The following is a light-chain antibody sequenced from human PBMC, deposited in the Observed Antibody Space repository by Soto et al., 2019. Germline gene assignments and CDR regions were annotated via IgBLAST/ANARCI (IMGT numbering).Light chain of an antibody. V-gene: IGKV4-1*01. CDR1: QSVLYSSSNKNY. CDR3: QQYYSTPLT. J-gene: IGKJ4*01. Sequence: DIVMTQSPDSLAVSLGERATINCKSSQSVLYSSSNKNYLAWYQQKPGQPPKLLIYWASTRESGVPDRFSGSGSGTDFTLTIVSLQAEDVAVYCCQQYYSTPLTFGGGTKVEIK. CDR2: WAS.